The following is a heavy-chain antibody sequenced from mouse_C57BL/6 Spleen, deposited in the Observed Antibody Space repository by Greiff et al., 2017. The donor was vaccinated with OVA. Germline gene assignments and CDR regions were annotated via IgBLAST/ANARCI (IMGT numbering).Heavy chain of an antibody. CDR1: GYTFTSYW. CDR2: IDPSDSYT. J-gene: IGHJ3*01. V-gene: IGHV1-69*01. CDR3: AREGVTTEGFAY. Sequence: QVQLQQPGAELVMPGASVKLSCKASGYTFTSYWMHWVKQRPGQGLEWIGEIDPSDSYTNYNQKFKGKSTLTVDKSSSTAYMQLSSLTSEDSAVYYCAREGVTTEGFAYWGQGTLVTVSA. D-gene: IGHD2-2*01.